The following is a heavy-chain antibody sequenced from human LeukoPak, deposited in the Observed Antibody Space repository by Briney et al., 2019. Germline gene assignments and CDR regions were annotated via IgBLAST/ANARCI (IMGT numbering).Heavy chain of an antibody. J-gene: IGHJ4*02. CDR1: GFTFSSYG. CDR2: IRYDGSNK. Sequence: GGSLRLSCAASGFTFSSYGMHWVRQAPGKGLEWVAFIRYDGSNKYYADSVKGRFTISRDNSKNTLYLQMNSLRAEDTAVYYCAKDLSSRGIFGVAVNPALDYWGQGTLVTVSS. V-gene: IGHV3-30*02. D-gene: IGHD3-3*01. CDR3: AKDLSSRGIFGVAVNPALDY.